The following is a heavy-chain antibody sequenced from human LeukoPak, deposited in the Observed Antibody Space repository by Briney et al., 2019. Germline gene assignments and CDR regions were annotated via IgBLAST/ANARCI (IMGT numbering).Heavy chain of an antibody. CDR1: GYSFTSYW. Sequence: GESLKISCKASGYSFTSYWGGWVRQMPGIGLEWMGIIYPADSDTSYSPSFQGQVTISADKSTSTAYLQWGSLKASDTALYYCARSMLRGVSFNYWGQGTLVTVSS. CDR3: ARSMLRGVSFNY. CDR2: IYPADSDT. V-gene: IGHV5-51*01. J-gene: IGHJ4*02. D-gene: IGHD3-10*01.